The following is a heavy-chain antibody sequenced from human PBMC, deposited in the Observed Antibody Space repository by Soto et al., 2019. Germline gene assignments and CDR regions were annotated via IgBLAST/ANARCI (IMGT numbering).Heavy chain of an antibody. J-gene: IGHJ5*02. CDR1: GITFSSFG. CDR3: AKHFLTRPLP. D-gene: IGHD3-3*02. Sequence: QVQLVESGGGVVQPGRSLRLSCAAAGITFSSFGMLWVRQAPGKGLEWVAGISPDGSNKYYVDSVKGRFTISRDNSKNTLYLQMASLRAEDTAVYYCAKHFLTRPLPWGQGTMVTVSS. V-gene: IGHV3-30*18. CDR2: ISPDGSNK.